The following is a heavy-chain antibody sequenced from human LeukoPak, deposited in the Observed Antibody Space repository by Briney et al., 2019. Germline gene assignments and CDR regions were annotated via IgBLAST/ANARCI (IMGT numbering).Heavy chain of an antibody. D-gene: IGHD3-22*01. CDR3: ARDVDSSWFDP. CDR1: GGSISSGDYY. Sequence: SETLSLTCTVSGGSISSGDYYWSWIRQPPGKGLEWIGYIYYSGSTYYNPSLKSRVTISVDTSKNQFSLKLSSVTAADTAVYYCARDVDSSWFDPWGQGTLVTVSS. V-gene: IGHV4-30-4*08. CDR2: IYYSGST. J-gene: IGHJ5*02.